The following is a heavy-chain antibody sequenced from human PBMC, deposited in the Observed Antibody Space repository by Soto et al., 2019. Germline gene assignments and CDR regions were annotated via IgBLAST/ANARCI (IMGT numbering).Heavy chain of an antibody. J-gene: IGHJ6*02. D-gene: IGHD1-26*01. V-gene: IGHV4-39*01. Sequence: SETLSLTCTVSGGSISSSSYYWGWIRQPPGKGLEWIGSIYYSGSTYYNPSLKSRVTISVDTSKNQFSLKLSSVTAADTAVYYCARPAGEGAYSGMDVWGQGTTVTVSS. CDR3: ARPAGEGAYSGMDV. CDR1: GGSISSSSYY. CDR2: IYYSGST.